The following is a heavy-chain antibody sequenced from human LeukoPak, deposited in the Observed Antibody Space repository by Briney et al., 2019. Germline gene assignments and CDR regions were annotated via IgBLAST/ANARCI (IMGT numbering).Heavy chain of an antibody. CDR2: INPNSGGT. CDR1: GYTFTSYG. V-gene: IGHV1-2*02. CDR3: ARGSYDSSGYYLYFDY. D-gene: IGHD3-22*01. Sequence: ASVKVSCKASGYTFTSYGISWVRQAPGQGLEWMGWINPNSGGTNYAQKFQGRVTMTRDTSISTAYMELSRLRSDDTAVYYCARGSYDSSGYYLYFDYWGQGTLVTVSS. J-gene: IGHJ4*02.